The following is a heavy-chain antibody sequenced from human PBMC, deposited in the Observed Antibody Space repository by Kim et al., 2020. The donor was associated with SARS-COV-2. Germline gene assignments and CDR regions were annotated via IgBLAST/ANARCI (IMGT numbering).Heavy chain of an antibody. V-gene: IGHV4-4*02. CDR2: IYHSGST. J-gene: IGHJ5*02. D-gene: IGHD4-17*01. CDR1: GGSISSSNW. Sequence: SETLSLTCAVSGGSISSSNWWSWVRQPPGKGLEWIGEIYHSGSTNYNPSLKSRVTISVDKSKNQFSLKLSAVTAADTAVYYCARGDDYGGAGRSGYNWFDPWGQGTLGTVSS. CDR3: ARGDDYGGAGRSGYNWFDP.